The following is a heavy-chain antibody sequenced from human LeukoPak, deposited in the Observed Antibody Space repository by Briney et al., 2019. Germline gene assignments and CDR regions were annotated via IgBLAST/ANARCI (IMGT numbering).Heavy chain of an antibody. D-gene: IGHD6-13*01. Sequence: GGSLRLSCAASGFTFSSYAMSWVRQAPGKGLEWVSAISGSGGGTYYADSVKGRFTISRDNSKNTLYLQMNSLRAEDTAVYYCANQYSSSLYYFDYWGQGTLVTVSS. CDR3: ANQYSSSLYYFDY. CDR2: ISGSGGGT. V-gene: IGHV3-23*01. J-gene: IGHJ4*02. CDR1: GFTFSSYA.